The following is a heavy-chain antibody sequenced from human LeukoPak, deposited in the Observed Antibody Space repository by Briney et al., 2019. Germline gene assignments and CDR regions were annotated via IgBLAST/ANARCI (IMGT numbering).Heavy chain of an antibody. Sequence: RASVKVSCKASGYTFTSYGISWVRQAPGQGLEWMGWISAYNGNTNYAQKLQGRVTMTTDTSTSTAYMELRSLRSDDTAVYYCARDVGLAPPPDSSGYYYEGGYFDYWGQGTLVTVSS. J-gene: IGHJ4*02. V-gene: IGHV1-18*01. CDR2: ISAYNGNT. CDR1: GYTFTSYG. CDR3: ARDVGLAPPPDSSGYYYEGGYFDY. D-gene: IGHD3-22*01.